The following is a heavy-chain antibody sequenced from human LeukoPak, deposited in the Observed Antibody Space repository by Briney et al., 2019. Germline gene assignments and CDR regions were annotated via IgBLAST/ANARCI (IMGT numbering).Heavy chain of an antibody. V-gene: IGHV4-30-4*08. CDR2: IFYTGST. J-gene: IGHJ5*02. Sequence: SETLSLTCTVSGGSINSGDYYWSWIRQHPGKGLEWIGYIFYTGSTYYNPSLRSRVVISVDTSNNQFSLRLSSVTVADTAVYYCARDPRWLTPDCTSTSCYENYFDPWGRGTLVTVSS. CDR1: GGSINSGDYY. CDR3: ARDPRWLTPDCTSTSCYENYFDP. D-gene: IGHD2-2*01.